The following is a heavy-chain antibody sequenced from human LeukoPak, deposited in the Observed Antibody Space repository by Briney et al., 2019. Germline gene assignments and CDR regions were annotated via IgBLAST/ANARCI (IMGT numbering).Heavy chain of an antibody. Sequence: ASVKVSRKASGYTFTNYYMNWVRQAPGQGLEWMGRINPNSGATNYAQKFQGRVTMTGDTSISTAYMELSRLRSDDTAVYYCARDYGSGWYNYWGQGTLVTVSS. V-gene: IGHV1-2*06. CDR3: ARDYGSGWYNY. CDR1: GYTFTNYY. CDR2: INPNSGAT. J-gene: IGHJ4*02. D-gene: IGHD6-19*01.